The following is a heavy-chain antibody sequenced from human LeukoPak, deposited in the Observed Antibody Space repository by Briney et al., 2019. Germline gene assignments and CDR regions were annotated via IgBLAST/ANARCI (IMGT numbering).Heavy chain of an antibody. D-gene: IGHD5-18*01. CDR2: INPSGGST. CDR3: AIIDGYSYGYVLD. V-gene: IGHV1-46*01. CDR1: GYTFTTYY. Sequence: ASVKVSCKASGYTFTTYYMHWVRQAPGQGLEWMGIINPSGGSTTYAQKFQGRVTMTRDTSTSTVYMELSSLRSEDTAMYYCAIIDGYSYGYVLDRGQGTLVTVSS. J-gene: IGHJ4*02.